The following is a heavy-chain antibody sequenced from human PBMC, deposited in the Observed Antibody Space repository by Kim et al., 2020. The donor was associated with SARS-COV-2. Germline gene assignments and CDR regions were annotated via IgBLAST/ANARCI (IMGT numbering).Heavy chain of an antibody. V-gene: IGHV7-4-1*02. J-gene: IGHJ6*02. CDR1: GYTFTSYA. CDR3: ARWGIAAAGYYYYYGMDV. D-gene: IGHD6-13*01. CDR2: INTNTGNP. Sequence: ASVKVSCKASGYTFTSYAMNWVRQAPGQGLEWMGWINTNTGNPTYAQGFTGRFVFSLDTSASTAYLQISSLKAEDTAVYYCARWGIAAAGYYYYYGMDVWGQGTTVTVSS.